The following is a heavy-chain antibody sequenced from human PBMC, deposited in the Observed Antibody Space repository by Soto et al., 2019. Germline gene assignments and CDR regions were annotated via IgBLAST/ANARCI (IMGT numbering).Heavy chain of an antibody. J-gene: IGHJ4*02. V-gene: IGHV4-61*01. CDR2: IYYSVST. CDR3: ARSPETVAGSVCGY. D-gene: IGHD6-19*01. CDR1: GGSVSSGSYY. Sequence: KPSETRSLTCTVSGGSVSSGSYYWSWILHPPGKGLEWIGYIYYSVSTNYNPSLKSRVTISVDTSKNQFSLKLSSVTAADTAVYYCARSPETVAGSVCGYWGQGTLVIVSA.